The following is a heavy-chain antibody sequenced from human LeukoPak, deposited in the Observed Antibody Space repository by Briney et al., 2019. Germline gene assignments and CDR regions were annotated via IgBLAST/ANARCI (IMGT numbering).Heavy chain of an antibody. CDR2: ISSNGGST. V-gene: IGHV3-64*01. Sequence: PGGSLRLSCAASGFTFSSYAMHWVRQAPGKGLEYVSVISSNGGSTYYANSVKGRFTISRDNSKNTLYLQMGSLRAEDMAVYYCASQRWLQSSFDYWGQGTLVTVSS. D-gene: IGHD5-24*01. J-gene: IGHJ4*02. CDR3: ASQRWLQSSFDY. CDR1: GFTFSSYA.